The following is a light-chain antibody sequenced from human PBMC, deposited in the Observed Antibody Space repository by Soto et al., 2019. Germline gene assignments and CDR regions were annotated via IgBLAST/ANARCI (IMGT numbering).Light chain of an antibody. CDR3: QHYGDSSWT. CDR2: GVS. J-gene: IGKJ1*01. Sequence: ELVLTQSPVALSLSSGERATLSYRASQSVSSTLLTWYQQKPGQAPRLLIYGVSSRATGIPDRFSGSGSGPDFTLTIIRVEPEDFAGYLCQHYGDSSWTFGQGSRVEIK. CDR1: QSVSSTL. V-gene: IGKV3-20*01.